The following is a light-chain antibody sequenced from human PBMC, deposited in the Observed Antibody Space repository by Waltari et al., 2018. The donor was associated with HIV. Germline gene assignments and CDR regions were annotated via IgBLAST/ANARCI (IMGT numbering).Light chain of an antibody. CDR2: EVS. CDR1: STDVGCYYF. Sequence: QSALTQPPSASGSPGQLVTTSCTGTSTDVGCYYFFSWYKQHPGKAPKRLIFEVSKRPSGVPDRFSGSKSGNTASLTVSGLQPEDEADYYGSSYAGSNNLLFGGGTKLTVL. V-gene: IGLV2-8*01. J-gene: IGLJ2*01. CDR3: SSYAGSNNLL.